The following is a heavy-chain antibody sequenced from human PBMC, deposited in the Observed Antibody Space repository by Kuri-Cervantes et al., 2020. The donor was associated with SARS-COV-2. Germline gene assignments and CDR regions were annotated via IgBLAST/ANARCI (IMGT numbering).Heavy chain of an antibody. CDR1: GGSISSYY. CDR3: ARGDGAYSSSSPFDH. Sequence: ESLKISCTVSGGSISSYYWSWIRQPPGKGLEWIGYIYYSGGTNYNPSLKSRVTISVDTSKNQFSLKLSSVTAADTAVYYCARGDGAYSSSSPFDHWGQGTLVTVSS. D-gene: IGHD6-6*01. V-gene: IGHV4-59*01. J-gene: IGHJ4*02. CDR2: IYYSGGT.